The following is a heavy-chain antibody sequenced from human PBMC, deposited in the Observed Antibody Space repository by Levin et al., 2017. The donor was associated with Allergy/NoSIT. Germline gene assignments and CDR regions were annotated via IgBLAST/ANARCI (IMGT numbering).Heavy chain of an antibody. CDR2: MSYDGNNK. V-gene: IGHV3-30*04. Sequence: GGSLRLSCVASGFTFSSYAIHWVRQAPGKGLEWVAVMSYDGNNKYYTDSVKGRFTISRDNSKNSQYLQMNSLRPEDTAVYYCARDPYEHAWGTYRGFDFWGQGTLVTVSS. CDR1: GFTFSSYA. J-gene: IGHJ4*02. D-gene: IGHD3-16*02. CDR3: ARDPYEHAWGTYRGFDF.